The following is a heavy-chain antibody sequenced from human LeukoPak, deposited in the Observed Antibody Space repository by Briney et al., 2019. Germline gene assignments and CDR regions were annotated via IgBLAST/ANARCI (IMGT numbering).Heavy chain of an antibody. CDR3: AKDKSPTVTHYYYYYMDV. V-gene: IGHV3-30*02. Sequence: PGGSLRLSCAASGFTFSSYGMHWVRQAPGKGLEWVAFIRYDGSNKYYADSVKGRFTISRDNSKNTLYLQMNSLRAEDTAVYYCAKDKSPTVTHYYYYYMDVWGKGTTVTISS. CDR2: IRYDGSNK. CDR1: GFTFSSYG. D-gene: IGHD4-17*01. J-gene: IGHJ6*03.